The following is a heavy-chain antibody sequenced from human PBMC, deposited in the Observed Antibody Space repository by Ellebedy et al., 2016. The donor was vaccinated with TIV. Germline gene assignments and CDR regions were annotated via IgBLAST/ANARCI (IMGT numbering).Heavy chain of an antibody. CDR1: GDSVSSNSAA. D-gene: IGHD7-27*01. CDR3: ARTGDRGRAFDY. V-gene: IGHV6-1*01. Sequence: SQTLSPTCXISGDSVSSNSAAWNWIRQSPSRGLEWLGRTYYRSKWSNDYAVSVKSRITINPDTSKNHFSLQLNSVTPEDTAVYYCARTGDRGRAFDYWGQGTLVTVSS. J-gene: IGHJ4*02. CDR2: TYYRSKWSN.